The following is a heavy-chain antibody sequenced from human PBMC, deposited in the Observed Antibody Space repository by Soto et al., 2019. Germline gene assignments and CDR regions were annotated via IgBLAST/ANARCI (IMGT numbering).Heavy chain of an antibody. CDR2: IYWDDDK. CDR3: AHRVLRTVFGLATTTAIYFDF. J-gene: IGHJ4*02. D-gene: IGHD3-3*01. CDR1: GFSLTTSGVG. V-gene: IGHV2-5*02. Sequence: QITLNESGPTPVKPRQTLTLTCTFSGFSLTTSGVGVGWIRQSPGKAPQWLALIYWDDDKRYRPSLKSRLTIPKDTSKNQVVLTLADLDPADTATYYCAHRVLRTVFGLATTTAIYFDFWGQGTPVAVSS.